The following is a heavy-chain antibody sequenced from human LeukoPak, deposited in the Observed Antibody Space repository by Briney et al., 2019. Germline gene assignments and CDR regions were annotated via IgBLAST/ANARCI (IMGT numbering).Heavy chain of an antibody. J-gene: IGHJ2*01. Sequence: SGKVACKASGHTFSTDYIHWVRQVHGRGIEWKGIIKPSGEGTKYAQKFQGRVTMTRDTSTGTVYMELTSLRSDDTAVYFCARATIAVSSDWYFDLWGRGTLLTVSS. CDR3: ARATIAVSSDWYFDL. CDR2: IKPSGEGT. V-gene: IGHV1-46*01. CDR1: GHTFSTDY. D-gene: IGHD6-19*01.